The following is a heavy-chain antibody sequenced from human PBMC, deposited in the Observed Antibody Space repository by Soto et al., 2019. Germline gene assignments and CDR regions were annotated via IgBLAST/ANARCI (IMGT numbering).Heavy chain of an antibody. D-gene: IGHD2-15*01. Sequence: SETLSLTCAVYGGSFSGYYWSWIRQPPGKGLEWIGEINHSGSTNYNPSLKSRVTISVDTSKNQFSLKLSSVTAADTAVYYCARGHRARCSGGSCYYYYYMDVWGKGTTVTVSS. CDR2: INHSGST. J-gene: IGHJ6*03. CDR1: GGSFSGYY. V-gene: IGHV4-34*01. CDR3: ARGHRARCSGGSCYYYYYMDV.